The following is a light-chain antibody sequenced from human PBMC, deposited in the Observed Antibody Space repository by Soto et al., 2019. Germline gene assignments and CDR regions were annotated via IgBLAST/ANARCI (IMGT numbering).Light chain of an antibody. V-gene: IGKV3D-15*01. J-gene: IGKJ4*01. CDR2: DIS. CDR1: QSVSSN. Sequence: ETVMTQSPATLSVSPGERATLSCRASQSVSSNLAWYQQKPDQHPRLLIYDISTRATGIPTRFSGSGSGTEFTLTISSLQSEDFAVYYCQQYNSWPLTFGGGTKVDIK. CDR3: QQYNSWPLT.